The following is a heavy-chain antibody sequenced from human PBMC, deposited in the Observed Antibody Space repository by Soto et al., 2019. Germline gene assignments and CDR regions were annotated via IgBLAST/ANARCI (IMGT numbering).Heavy chain of an antibody. CDR1: GGSISSSSYY. D-gene: IGHD2-21*01. V-gene: IGHV4-39*01. CDR2: IYYSGST. J-gene: IGHJ6*02. CDR3: ARGPAVARNVYYYGMDV. Sequence: QLQLQDSGPGLVKPSETLSLTCTVSGGSISSSSYYWGWIRQPPGKGLEWIGSIYYSGSTYYNPSLKSRVTISVDTSKNQFSLKLSSVTAADTAVYYCARGPAVARNVYYYGMDVWGQGTTVTVSS.